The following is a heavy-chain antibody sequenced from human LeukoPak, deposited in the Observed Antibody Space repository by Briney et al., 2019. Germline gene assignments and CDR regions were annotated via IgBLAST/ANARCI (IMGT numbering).Heavy chain of an antibody. CDR3: ARDKTDSSTYSWFDP. D-gene: IGHD6-13*01. V-gene: IGHV1-18*01. CDR1: GYTFTSYG. J-gene: IGHJ5*02. Sequence: ASVKVSCKASGYTFTSYGITWVRQAPGQGLEWMGWISAYNGNTNYAQKLQGRVTMTTDTSTSTIYMELSSLRSEDTAVYYCARDKTDSSTYSWFDPWGQGTLVTVSS. CDR2: ISAYNGNT.